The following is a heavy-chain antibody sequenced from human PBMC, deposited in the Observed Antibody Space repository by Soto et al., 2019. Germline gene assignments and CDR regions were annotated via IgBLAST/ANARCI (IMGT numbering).Heavy chain of an antibody. CDR2: IYYSGST. J-gene: IGHJ6*02. CDR3: ARDLAAAGSDDYGMDV. Sequence: SETLSLTCTVSGGSISSGDYYWSWIRQPPGKGLEWIGYIYYSGSTYYNPSLKSRVTISVDTSKNQSSLKLSSVTAADTAVYYCARDLAAAGSDDYGMDVWGQGTTVTVSS. CDR1: GGSISSGDYY. D-gene: IGHD6-13*01. V-gene: IGHV4-30-4*01.